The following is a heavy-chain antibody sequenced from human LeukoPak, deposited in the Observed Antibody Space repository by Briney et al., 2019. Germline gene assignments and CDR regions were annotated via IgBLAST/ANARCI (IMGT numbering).Heavy chain of an antibody. V-gene: IGHV4-34*01. CDR2: INHSGST. J-gene: IGHJ4*02. Sequence: SETLSLTCAVYGGSFSGYYWSWIRQPPGKGLEWIGEINHSGSTNYNPSLKSRVTISVDTSKNQFSLKLSSVTAADTAGYYCARVAAGGSLFDYWGQGTLVTVSS. CDR3: ARVAAGGSLFDY. CDR1: GGSFSGYY. D-gene: IGHD6-13*01.